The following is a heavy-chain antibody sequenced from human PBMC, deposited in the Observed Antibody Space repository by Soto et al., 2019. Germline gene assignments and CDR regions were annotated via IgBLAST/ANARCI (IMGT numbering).Heavy chain of an antibody. CDR2: ITGGGDNT. CDR1: GFTFTSYA. J-gene: IGHJ4*02. Sequence: EVQLLESGGDLVQPGGSLRLSCAASGFTFTSYAMSWIRQAPGKGLAWVSAITGGGDNTYYADSVKGRFTISRDNSKNTLYLQMTSLRAEDTAFYYCTQDGGSRDWLTVNWGQGTLVTVSS. CDR3: TQDGGSRDWLTVN. V-gene: IGHV3-23*01. D-gene: IGHD3-9*01.